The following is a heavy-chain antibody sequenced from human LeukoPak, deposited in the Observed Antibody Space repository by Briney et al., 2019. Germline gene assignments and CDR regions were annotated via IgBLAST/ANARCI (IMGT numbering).Heavy chain of an antibody. CDR2: NNPSSGTT. D-gene: IGHD6-19*01. CDR3: AGDRGLLYGSSGCLDS. J-gene: IGHJ4*02. V-gene: IGHV1-46*01. Sequence: ASVKASCKASGYTFTGYYMHWVRQAPGQGLEWMGLNNPSSGTTGYAQKFQGRVTMTRDASTSTVYMELSSLTSEDTAVYYCAGDRGLLYGSSGCLDSWGQGTLVTVSS. CDR1: GYTFTGYY.